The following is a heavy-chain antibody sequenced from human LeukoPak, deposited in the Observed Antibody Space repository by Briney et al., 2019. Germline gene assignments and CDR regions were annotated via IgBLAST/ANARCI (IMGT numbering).Heavy chain of an antibody. J-gene: IGHJ4*02. D-gene: IGHD4/OR15-4a*01. Sequence: WGSLRLSCVGSGFTFTDYAIHWLRQAPGKGMESVAFISSDGNTKFYVDSVKGRITISRDNFRNTLSLEVSTLRPEDTALYYCVRDLTYGARFDYWGQGTQVTVSS. V-gene: IGHV3-30*04. CDR2: ISSDGNTK. CDR1: GFTFTDYA. CDR3: VRDLTYGARFDY.